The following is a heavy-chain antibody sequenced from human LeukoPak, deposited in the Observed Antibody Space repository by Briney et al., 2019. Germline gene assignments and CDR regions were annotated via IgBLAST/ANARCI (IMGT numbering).Heavy chain of an antibody. Sequence: GGSLRLSCSASGFILRSQAMHWVRQAPGKGLEYVSRISDNGGSTYYADSVKGRFTISRDNSKNTLYPQMSSLRAVDTAVYYCVKDNEAGGSPFDRWGQGTLVTVSS. CDR1: GFILRSQA. V-gene: IGHV3-64D*06. CDR2: ISDNGGST. J-gene: IGHJ4*02. D-gene: IGHD1-1*01. CDR3: VKDNEAGGSPFDR.